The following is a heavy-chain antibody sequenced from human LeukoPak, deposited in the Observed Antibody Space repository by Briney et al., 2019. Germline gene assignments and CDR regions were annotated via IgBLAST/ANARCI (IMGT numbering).Heavy chain of an antibody. CDR1: GGSFSGYY. CDR2: MNHSGST. CDR3: ASTPPTGDFWSGYLRSPADAFDI. D-gene: IGHD3-3*01. J-gene: IGHJ3*02. Sequence: SETLSLTCAVYGGSFSGYYWSWIRQPPGKGLEWIGEMNHSGSTNYNPSLKSRVTISVDTSKNQFSLKLSSVTASDTAVYYCASTPPTGDFWSGYLRSPADAFDIWGQGTMVTVSS. V-gene: IGHV4-34*01.